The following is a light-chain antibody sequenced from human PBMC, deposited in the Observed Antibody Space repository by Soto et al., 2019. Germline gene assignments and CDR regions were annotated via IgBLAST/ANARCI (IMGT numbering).Light chain of an antibody. Sequence: EIVLTQSPGTLSLSPGERATLSCRASQSVSSSYLAWYQQKPGQAPRLLIYGASSRTTGIPDRFSGSGSGTEFTLTISSLQSEDFAVYYCQPYGSSGTFGQGTKLDIK. CDR3: QPYGSSGT. CDR1: QSVSSSY. CDR2: GAS. V-gene: IGKV3-20*01. J-gene: IGKJ1*01.